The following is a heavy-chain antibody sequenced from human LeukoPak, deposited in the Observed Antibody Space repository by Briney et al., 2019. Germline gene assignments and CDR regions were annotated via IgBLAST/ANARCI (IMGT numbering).Heavy chain of an antibody. V-gene: IGHV4-34*01. CDR3: ARKGSGSDY. Sequence: SETLSLTCAVSGGTFSGYYWSWIRQPPGKGLDWIGKINHSGSTNYNPSLKSRVTISVDTSKNQFSLKLSSVTAADTAVYYCARKGSGSDYWGQGTLVTVSS. CDR1: GGTFSGYY. D-gene: IGHD6-19*01. CDR2: INHSGST. J-gene: IGHJ4*02.